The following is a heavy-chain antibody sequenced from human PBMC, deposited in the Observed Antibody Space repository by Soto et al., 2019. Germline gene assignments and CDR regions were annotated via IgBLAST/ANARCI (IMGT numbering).Heavy chain of an antibody. V-gene: IGHV3-49*04. J-gene: IGHJ6*02. CDR1: GFTFGDYA. CDR2: IRSKAYGATT. CDR3: NGKWGPVAGNYYYGMDV. D-gene: IGHD6-19*01. Sequence: PGGSLRLSCTASGFTFGDYAMSWVRQAPGKGLEWVGFIRSKAYGATTEYAASVKGRFTISRDDSKSIAYLQMNSLRTEDTAVYFCNGKWGPVAGNYYYGMDVWGQGTKVTVPS.